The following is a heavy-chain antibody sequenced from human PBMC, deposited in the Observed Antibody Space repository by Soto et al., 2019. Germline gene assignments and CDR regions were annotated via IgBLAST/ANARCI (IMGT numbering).Heavy chain of an antibody. D-gene: IGHD3-16*01. CDR1: GGSVSSGSYY. V-gene: IGHV4-61*01. CDR3: ARDEYGGGVGY. J-gene: IGHJ4*02. Sequence: SETLSLTCTVSGGSVSSGSYYWSWIRQPPGKGLEWIGYIYYSGSTNYNPSLKSRVTISVDTSKNQFSLKLSSVTAADTAVYYCARDEYGGGVGYWGQGTLVTVSS. CDR2: IYYSGST.